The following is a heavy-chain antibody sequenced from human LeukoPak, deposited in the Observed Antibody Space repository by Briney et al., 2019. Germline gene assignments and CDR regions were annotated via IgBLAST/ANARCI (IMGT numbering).Heavy chain of an antibody. Sequence: SETLSLTCTVSGGSISSSSYYWGWIRQPPGTGLEWIGTIYYSGNTYYNPSLKSRLTISVDTSKNQFSLKLSSVTAADTAVYFCARARNYYDSSDYYYEGDAFDIWGQGTMVTVSS. D-gene: IGHD3-22*01. J-gene: IGHJ3*02. CDR3: ARARNYYDSSDYYYEGDAFDI. CDR2: IYYSGNT. CDR1: GGSISSSSYY. V-gene: IGHV4-39*07.